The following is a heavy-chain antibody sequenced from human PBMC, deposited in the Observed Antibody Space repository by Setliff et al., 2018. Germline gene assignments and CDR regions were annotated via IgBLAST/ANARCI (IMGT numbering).Heavy chain of an antibody. CDR2: INTNTGIP. J-gene: IGHJ6*03. V-gene: IGHV7-4-1*02. D-gene: IGHD4-17*01. CDR1: GYSFTTYA. Sequence: ASVKVSCKASGYSFTTYAITWMRQAPGQGLEWLGWINTNTGIPNYAQGFTGRFVFSLDTSVSTTYLQISSLKAGDTAVYYCARDFHDYGAVPYYGDVWGKGTTVTVSS. CDR3: ARDFHDYGAVPYYGDV.